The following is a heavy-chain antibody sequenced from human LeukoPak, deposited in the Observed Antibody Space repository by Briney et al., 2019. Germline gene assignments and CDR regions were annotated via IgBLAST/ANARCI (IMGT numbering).Heavy chain of an antibody. J-gene: IGHJ4*02. Sequence: GRSLRLSCAASGFTFSSYGMHWVRQAPGKGLEWVAVISYDGSNKYYADSVKGRFTISRDNSKNTLYLQMNSLRAEDTAVYYCAKDNNPDYYYDSSGSLDYWGQGTLVTVSS. CDR1: GFTFSSYG. CDR3: AKDNNPDYYYDSSGSLDY. CDR2: ISYDGSNK. V-gene: IGHV3-30*18. D-gene: IGHD3-22*01.